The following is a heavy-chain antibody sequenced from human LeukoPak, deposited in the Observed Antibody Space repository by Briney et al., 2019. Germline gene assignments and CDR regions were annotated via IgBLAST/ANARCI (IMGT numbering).Heavy chain of an antibody. D-gene: IGHD5-24*01. CDR2: IIPSLGIP. J-gene: IGHJ4*02. CDR3: ARAEPYVEMATTFDY. CDR1: GGTLSSYA. Sequence: TVKVSCKASGGTLSSYATRWVRPGPGQGLEWMGRIIPSLGIPNYAQKFQATVTITADKSTSTAYTELSSLRSEHTAVYYCARAEPYVEMATTFDYWGQGTLVTVSS. V-gene: IGHV1-69*04.